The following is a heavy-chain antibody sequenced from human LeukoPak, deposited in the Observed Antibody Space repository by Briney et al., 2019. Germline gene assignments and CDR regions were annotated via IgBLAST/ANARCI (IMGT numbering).Heavy chain of an antibody. V-gene: IGHV2-70*11. Sequence: SGPTLVNPTQTLTLTCTLSGFSLSTSGMCVSWIRQPPGKALEWLARIDWDDDKYYSTSLKTRLTISKDTSKNQVVLTMTNMDPVDTATYYCARIRAKTNWFDPWGQGTLVTVSS. J-gene: IGHJ5*02. CDR2: IDWDDDK. CDR1: GFSLSTSGMC. CDR3: ARIRAKTNWFDP.